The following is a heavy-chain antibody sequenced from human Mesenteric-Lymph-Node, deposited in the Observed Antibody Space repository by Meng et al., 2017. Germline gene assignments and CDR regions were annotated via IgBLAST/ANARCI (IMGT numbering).Heavy chain of an antibody. CDR2: VYHRGDT. V-gene: IGHV4-4*02. CDR1: GDSISSDIW. D-gene: IGHD1-1*01. Sequence: GQLEESGPGLVKPSGTLSLTCTGSGDSISSDIWWSWVRQPPGKGLEWIGEVYHRGDTNYNPSLKSRVVISVDRSKNQFSLNLSSVTAADTAVYYCGRDQGRQLINHWGQGTLVTVSS. J-gene: IGHJ4*02. CDR3: GRDQGRQLINH.